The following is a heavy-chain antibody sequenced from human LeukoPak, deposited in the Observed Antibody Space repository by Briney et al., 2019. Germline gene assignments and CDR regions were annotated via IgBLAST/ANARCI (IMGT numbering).Heavy chain of an antibody. V-gene: IGHV3-48*04. Sequence: PGGSLRLSCAVSGFTFSSYSMTWVRQAPGKGLEWVSYISSTSSTVYYADSVKGRFTISRDNAKNSLYLQMNSLRAEDTAVYYCARDLIIWGASLLGAFDIWGQGTMVTVSS. CDR3: ARDLIIWGASLLGAFDI. J-gene: IGHJ3*02. CDR2: ISSTSSTV. D-gene: IGHD3-16*01. CDR1: GFTFSSYS.